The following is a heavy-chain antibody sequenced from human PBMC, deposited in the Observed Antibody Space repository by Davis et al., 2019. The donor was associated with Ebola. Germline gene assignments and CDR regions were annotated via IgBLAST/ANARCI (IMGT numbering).Heavy chain of an antibody. CDR1: GFTFNIFD. Sequence: GESLKISCAASGFTFNIFDMHWVRQAPGKGLEWVAVISYDGSNKYYADSVKGRFTISRDNSKNTLYLQMNSLRAKDTAVYYCAKDSVDTWDYWGQGTLVTVSS. J-gene: IGHJ4*02. V-gene: IGHV3-30-3*02. CDR3: AKDSVDTWDY. D-gene: IGHD5-18*01. CDR2: ISYDGSNK.